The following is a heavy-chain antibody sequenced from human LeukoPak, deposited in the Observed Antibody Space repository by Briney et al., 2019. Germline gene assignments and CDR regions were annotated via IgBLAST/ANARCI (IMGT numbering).Heavy chain of an antibody. Sequence: QPGGSLRLSCGASGFTFSSYWMHWVRQAPGKGLVWVSRINSDGSSISYADSVKGRFTISRDNAKNTVYLQMNSLRAEDTAIYYCVRGIDYWGQGTLVTVSS. CDR1: GFTFSSYW. CDR2: INSDGSSI. CDR3: VRGIDY. V-gene: IGHV3-74*01. J-gene: IGHJ4*02.